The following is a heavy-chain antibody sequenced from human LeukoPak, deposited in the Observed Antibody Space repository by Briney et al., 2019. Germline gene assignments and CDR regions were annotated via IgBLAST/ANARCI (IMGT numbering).Heavy chain of an antibody. CDR3: ARESRNDFWSY. J-gene: IGHJ4*02. V-gene: IGHV4-59*12. CDR2: IYYSGST. Sequence: SETLSLTCTVSGGSISSYYWSWIRQPPGKGLEWIGYIYYSGSTNYNPSLKSRVTISVDTSKNQFSLKPSSVTAADTAVYYCARESRNDFWSYWGQGTLVTVSS. CDR1: GGSISSYY. D-gene: IGHD3-3*01.